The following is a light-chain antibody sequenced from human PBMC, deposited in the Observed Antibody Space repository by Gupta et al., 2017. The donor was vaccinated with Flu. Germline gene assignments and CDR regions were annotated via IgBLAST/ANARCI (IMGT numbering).Light chain of an antibody. CDR3: TSFAITNTLI. V-gene: IGLV2-8*01. Sequence: QSALTQPPSAAGSHGQSVTIPCTGTSSDVGGYNSVSWYQQHPTKAPKLMIYDVTKRPSGVPDRFSASTSGNTASPTVSRLQAEDAADYYRTSFAITNTLIFGGGTKLTVL. J-gene: IGLJ2*01. CDR1: SSDVGGYNS. CDR2: DVT.